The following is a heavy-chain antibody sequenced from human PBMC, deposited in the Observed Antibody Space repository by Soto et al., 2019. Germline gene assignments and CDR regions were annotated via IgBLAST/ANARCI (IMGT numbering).Heavy chain of an antibody. CDR3: ARDHRRDILTGYEFDP. J-gene: IGHJ5*02. CDR1: GYTFTSYG. Sequence: ASVKVSCKASGYTFTSYGISWVRQAPGQGLEWMGWISAYNGITNYAQKLQGRVTMTTDTSTSTAYMELRSLRSDDTAVYYCARDHRRDILTGYEFDPWGQGTLVTVSS. V-gene: IGHV1-18*01. D-gene: IGHD3-9*01. CDR2: ISAYNGIT.